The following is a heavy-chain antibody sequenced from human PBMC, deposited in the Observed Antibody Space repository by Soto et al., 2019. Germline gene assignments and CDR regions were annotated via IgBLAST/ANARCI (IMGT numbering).Heavy chain of an antibody. CDR1: GGTFSSYT. CDR3: ARHTAYDSSGFQAY. J-gene: IGHJ4*02. D-gene: IGHD3-22*01. V-gene: IGHV1-69*02. Sequence: QVQLVQSGAEVKKPGSSVKVSCKASGGTFSSYTISWVRQAPGQGLEWMGRIIPILGIANYAQKFQGRVTITADKSTSTAYMELSSLRSEDTAVYYCARHTAYDSSGFQAYWGQGTLVTVSS. CDR2: IIPILGIA.